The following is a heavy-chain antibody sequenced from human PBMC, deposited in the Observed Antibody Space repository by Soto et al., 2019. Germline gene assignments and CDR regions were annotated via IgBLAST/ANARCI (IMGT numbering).Heavy chain of an antibody. D-gene: IGHD5-12*01. CDR2: IYYSGST. CDR1: GGSLSSGDYY. V-gene: IGHV4-30-4*01. CDR3: ARQRSRDGYNSDY. Sequence: SETLSLTCTVSGGSLSSGDYYWSWIRQPPGKGLEWIGYIYYSGSTYYNPSLKSRVTISVDTSKNQFSLKLSSVTAADTAVYYCARQRSRDGYNSDYWGQGTLVTVSS. J-gene: IGHJ4*02.